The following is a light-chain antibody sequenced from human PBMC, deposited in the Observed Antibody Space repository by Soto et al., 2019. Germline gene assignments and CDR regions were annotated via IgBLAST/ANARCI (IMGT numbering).Light chain of an antibody. CDR2: LNSDGSH. J-gene: IGLJ2*01. CDR3: QTWGIGMQV. CDR1: SGHSSYT. Sequence: QLVLTQSPSASASLGASVKLTCTLSSGHSSYTIAWHQQQPEKGPRYLMKLNSDGSHNKGDGIPDRFSGSSSGAERYLTIPSLQSEDEADYYCQTWGIGMQVFGGGTKLTVL. V-gene: IGLV4-69*01.